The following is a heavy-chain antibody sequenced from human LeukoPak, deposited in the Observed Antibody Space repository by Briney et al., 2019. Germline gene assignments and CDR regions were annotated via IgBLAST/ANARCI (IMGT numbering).Heavy chain of an antibody. D-gene: IGHD6-19*01. CDR1: GFTFSNHA. J-gene: IGHJ4*02. Sequence: GESLKISCAASGFTFSNHAMSWVRQAPGKGLEWVSTIGGSGSNTFYADSVKGRFTISRDNSKNTLYLQMNSLRAEDSAVYYCAKGGRFSSGWAYDYWGQGMLVTVSS. CDR2: IGGSGSNT. V-gene: IGHV3-23*01. CDR3: AKGGRFSSGWAYDY.